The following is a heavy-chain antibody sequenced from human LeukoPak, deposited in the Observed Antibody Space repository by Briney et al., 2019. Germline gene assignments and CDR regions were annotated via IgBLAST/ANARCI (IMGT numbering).Heavy chain of an antibody. D-gene: IGHD6-13*01. CDR1: GGTFSSYA. CDR2: IIPILGTA. CDR3: ARSGTAAGTAGVNWFDP. J-gene: IGHJ5*02. V-gene: IGHV1-69*13. Sequence: SVKVSCKASGGTFSSYAISWVRQAPGQGLEWMGGIIPILGTANYAQKFQGRVTITADESTSTAYMELSSLRSEDTAVYYCARSGTAAGTAGVNWFDPWGQGTLVTVSS.